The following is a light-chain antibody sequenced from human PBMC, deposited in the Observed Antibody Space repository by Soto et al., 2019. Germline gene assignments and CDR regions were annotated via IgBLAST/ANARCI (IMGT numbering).Light chain of an antibody. J-gene: IGLJ2*01. CDR3: ISYTSSSTVV. CDR1: SSDVGGYNF. Sequence: QSAPTQPASVSGSPGQSITISCTGNSSDVGGYNFVSWYQQHPGKAPNLMIYDVSYRPSGVSDRFSGSKSGNTASLIISGLQAEDEADYYCISYTSSSTVVFCGGTKVTVL. V-gene: IGLV2-14*01. CDR2: DVS.